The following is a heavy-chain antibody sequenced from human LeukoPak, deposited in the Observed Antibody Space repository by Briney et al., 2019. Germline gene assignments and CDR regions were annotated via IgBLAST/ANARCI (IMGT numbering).Heavy chain of an antibody. V-gene: IGHV3-30-3*01. CDR1: GFTFSYYA. D-gene: IGHD3-22*01. Sequence: PGRSLSLSCAASGFTFSYYAMHWVRQAPGKGLEWVAVISYDGSNKYYADSVKGRFTISRDNSKNTLYLQMNSLRAEDTAVYYCARVLNYYDNSGYYFSYWGQGTLVTVSS. CDR3: ARVLNYYDNSGYYFSY. J-gene: IGHJ4*02. CDR2: ISYDGSNK.